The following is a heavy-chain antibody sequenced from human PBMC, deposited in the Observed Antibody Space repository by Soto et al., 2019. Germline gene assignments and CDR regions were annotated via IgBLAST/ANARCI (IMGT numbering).Heavy chain of an antibody. V-gene: IGHV1-3*01. CDR2: INAGSGET. CDR3: ARDRWLTTRDFDY. Sequence: QVQLVQSGAEVKEPGASVKLSCKASGYTFTDFSVHWVRQAPRQGLEWLGWINAGSGETTSSQNFQGRVTITRDTSATTVYMELSSLTSEDTAMYYCARDRWLTTRDFDYWGKGTLVTVSS. CDR1: GYTFTDFS. J-gene: IGHJ4*02. D-gene: IGHD6-19*01.